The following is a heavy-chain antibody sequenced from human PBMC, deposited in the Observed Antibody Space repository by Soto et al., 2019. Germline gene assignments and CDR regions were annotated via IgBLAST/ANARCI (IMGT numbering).Heavy chain of an antibody. D-gene: IGHD3-3*01. Sequence: PGGSLRLSCEASGFTFSDDYMNWIRQAPGKGLEWVSYISRHNSAYIYYADSVKGRFTISRDNAKNSLYLQMNSLRAEDTAVYYCARAFNRTIFGVPISAFDIWGQGTMVTVSS. CDR3: ARAFNRTIFGVPISAFDI. V-gene: IGHV3-11*06. CDR1: GFTFSDDY. CDR2: ISRHNSAYI. J-gene: IGHJ3*02.